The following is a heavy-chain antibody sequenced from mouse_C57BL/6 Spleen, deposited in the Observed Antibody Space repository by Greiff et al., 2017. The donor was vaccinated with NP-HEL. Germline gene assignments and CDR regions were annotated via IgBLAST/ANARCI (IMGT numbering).Heavy chain of an antibody. Sequence: EVHLVESGEGLVKPGGSLKLSCAASGFTFSSYAMSWVRQTPEKRLEWVAYISSGGDYIYYADTVKGRFTISRDNARNTLYLQMSSLKSEDTAMYYCTRGSYGSSYVGYFDVWGTGTTVTVSS. CDR2: ISSGGDYI. D-gene: IGHD1-1*01. J-gene: IGHJ1*03. V-gene: IGHV5-9-1*02. CDR3: TRGSYGSSYVGYFDV. CDR1: GFTFSSYA.